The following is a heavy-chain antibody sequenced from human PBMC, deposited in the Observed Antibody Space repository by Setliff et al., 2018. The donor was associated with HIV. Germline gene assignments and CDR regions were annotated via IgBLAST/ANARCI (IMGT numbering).Heavy chain of an antibody. V-gene: IGHV1-69-2*01. CDR1: GYTFTNHY. Sequence: ASVKVFCKMSGYTFTNHYIHWIQQAPGKGLEWVGLIDPENPTTIYAAKFQGRVTITADTSTDTAYMELSSLRSEDTAIYYCASERSRGNYYYSMDVWGKGTTVTVS. J-gene: IGHJ6*03. CDR2: IDPENPTT. CDR3: ASERSRGNYYYSMDV.